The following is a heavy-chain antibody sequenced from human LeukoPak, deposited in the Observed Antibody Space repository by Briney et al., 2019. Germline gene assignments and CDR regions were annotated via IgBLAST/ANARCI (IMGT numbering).Heavy chain of an antibody. J-gene: IGHJ4*02. CDR2: IYYSGST. CDR1: GGSISSYY. Sequence: SETLSLTCTVSGGSISSYYWSWIRQPPGKGLEWIGYIYYSGSTNYNPSLKSRVTISVDTSKNQFSLKLNSVSAADTAVYYCAREWLRFRGSTSLDYWGQGSQVTVSS. V-gene: IGHV4-59*01. CDR3: AREWLRFRGSTSLDY. D-gene: IGHD5-12*01.